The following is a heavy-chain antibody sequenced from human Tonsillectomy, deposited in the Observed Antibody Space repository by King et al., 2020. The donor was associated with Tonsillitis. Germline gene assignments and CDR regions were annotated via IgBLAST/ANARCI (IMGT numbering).Heavy chain of an antibody. V-gene: IGHV4-59*01. CDR1: GGSISGYY. Sequence: VQLQESGPGLVKPSETLSLTCIVSGGSISGYYWKWIRQPPGKGLEWIGYIHYSGSTDYNPSLKSRVTITVDMSNNQFSLLRHSVTAADTAVYYCARGLSGYSGYDALDYWGQGALVTVSS. D-gene: IGHD5-12*01. CDR2: IHYSGST. CDR3: ARGLSGYSGYDALDY. J-gene: IGHJ4*02.